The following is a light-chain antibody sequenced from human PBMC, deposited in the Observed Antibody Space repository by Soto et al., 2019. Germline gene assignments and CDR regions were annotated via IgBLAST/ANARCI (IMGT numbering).Light chain of an antibody. CDR1: QTIGRY. Sequence: DIQMTQSPSTLSASVGDRVTISCRSSQTIGRYLNWYQHKPGRAPKLLIYAASTLQSGVPSRFSGSGSVTDFSLTISSLQPEDFATYYCQQSYSAPITFGQGTRLEI. J-gene: IGKJ5*01. V-gene: IGKV1-39*01. CDR2: AAS. CDR3: QQSYSAPIT.